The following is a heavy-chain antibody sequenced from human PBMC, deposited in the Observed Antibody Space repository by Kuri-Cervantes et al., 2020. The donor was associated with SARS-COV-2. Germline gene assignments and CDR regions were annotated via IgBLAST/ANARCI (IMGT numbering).Heavy chain of an antibody. J-gene: IGHJ6*02. CDR1: GYTFSSYY. V-gene: IGHV1-2*04. D-gene: IGHD3-10*01. CDR3: ARGMVRGIIQYYYYAMDV. CDR2: INPNSGGT. Sequence: ASVKVSCKASGYTFSSYYMYWVRQAPGQGLEWMGWINPNSGGTNYAQNFQGWVTMTRDTSTSTAYMELSRLRSDDTAVYYCARGMVRGIIQYYYYAMDVWGQGTTVTVSS.